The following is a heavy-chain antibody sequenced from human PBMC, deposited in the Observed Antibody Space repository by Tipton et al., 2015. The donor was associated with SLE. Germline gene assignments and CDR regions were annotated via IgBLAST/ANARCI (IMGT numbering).Heavy chain of an antibody. Sequence: TLSLTCTVSGGSISSGGYYWSWIRQHPGKGLEWIGYIYYSGSTYYNPSLKSRLTISVDTSKNQFSLKLSSVTAADTAVYYCARLSAYYRVFDLWGQGTLVTVSS. J-gene: IGHJ4*02. CDR3: ARLSAYYRVFDL. V-gene: IGHV4-31*03. CDR1: GGSISSGGYY. D-gene: IGHD3-3*01. CDR2: IYYSGST.